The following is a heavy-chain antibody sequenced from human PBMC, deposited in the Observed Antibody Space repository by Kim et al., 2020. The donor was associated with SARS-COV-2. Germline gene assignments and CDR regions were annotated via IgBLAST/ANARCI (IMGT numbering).Heavy chain of an antibody. D-gene: IGHD6-13*01. CDR1: GFTFSSYA. J-gene: IGHJ4*02. V-gene: IGHV3-23*01. CDR3: AKAYPSSSWYR. Sequence: GGSLRLSCAASGFTFSSYAMSWVRQAPGKGLEWVSAFIGSGGSTYYADAVKGRFTISRDNSKNKLYLQMNSLRAEDTAVYYCAKAYPSSSWYRWGQGTLVTVSS. CDR2: FIGSGGST.